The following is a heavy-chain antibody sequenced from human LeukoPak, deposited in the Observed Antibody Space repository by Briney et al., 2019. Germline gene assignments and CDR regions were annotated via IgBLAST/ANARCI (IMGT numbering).Heavy chain of an antibody. CDR3: ARGSREDFDY. J-gene: IGHJ4*02. CDR2: INHSGST. Sequence: SETLSLTCAVYGGSFSGYYWSWIRQPPGKGLEWIGEINHSGSTNYNPSLKSRVTISVDTSKNQFSLKLSSVTAADTAVYYCARGSREDFDYWGQGTLVTVSS. CDR1: GGSFSGYY. V-gene: IGHV4-34*01.